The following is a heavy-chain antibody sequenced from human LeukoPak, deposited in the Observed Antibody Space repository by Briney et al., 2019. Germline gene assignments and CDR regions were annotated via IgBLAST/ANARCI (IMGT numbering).Heavy chain of an antibody. J-gene: IGHJ4*02. CDR1: GFTFSSYG. V-gene: IGHV3-30*02. Sequence: GGSLRLSCAASGFTFSSYGMHWVRQAPGKGLEWVAFIRYDGSNKYYADSVKGRFTISRDNSKNTLYLQMNSLRAEDTAVYYCAKPGRGYGSGRYYFDYWGQGTLVTVSS. D-gene: IGHD3-10*01. CDR3: AKPGRGYGSGRYYFDY. CDR2: IRYDGSNK.